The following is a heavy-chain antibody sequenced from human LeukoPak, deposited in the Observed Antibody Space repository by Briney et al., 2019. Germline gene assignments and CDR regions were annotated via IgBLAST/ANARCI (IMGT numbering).Heavy chain of an antibody. CDR2: MNPNSGNT. J-gene: IGHJ3*02. Sequence: ASVKVSCKASGYTFTSYDINWVRQATGQGLEWMGWMNPNSGNTGYAQKFQGRVTITRNTSLSTAYMELSSLRSEDTAVYYCARGPLYYYDSSGSDDAFDIWGQGAMVTVSS. D-gene: IGHD3-22*01. CDR1: GYTFTSYD. CDR3: ARGPLYYYDSSGSDDAFDI. V-gene: IGHV1-8*03.